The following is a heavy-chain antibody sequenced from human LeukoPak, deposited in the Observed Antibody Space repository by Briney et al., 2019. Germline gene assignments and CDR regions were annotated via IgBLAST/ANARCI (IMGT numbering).Heavy chain of an antibody. Sequence: SVKVSCKASGGTFSSYAISWVRQAPGQGLEWMGGIIPIFGTANYAQKFQGRVTITADESTGTAYMELSSLRSEDTAVYYCATSQNETRYSSGWSYYFDYWGQGTLVTVSS. CDR3: ATSQNETRYSSGWSYYFDY. V-gene: IGHV1-69*13. CDR2: IIPIFGTA. D-gene: IGHD6-19*01. J-gene: IGHJ4*02. CDR1: GGTFSSYA.